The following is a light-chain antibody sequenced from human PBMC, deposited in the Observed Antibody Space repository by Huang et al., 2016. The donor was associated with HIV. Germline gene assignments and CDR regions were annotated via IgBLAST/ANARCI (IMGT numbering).Light chain of an antibody. CDR1: QSINNY. CDR2: KAS. V-gene: IGKV1-5*03. J-gene: IGKJ1*01. Sequence: DVQMTQSPSTLSAYVGDRITITCRASQSINNYLAWYKQKAGKAPDLLIYKASTLDSGVPSRFSGSGSGTTFTLTISNLQPDDFATYYCQQYDSYWTFGQGTKVE. CDR3: QQYDSYWT.